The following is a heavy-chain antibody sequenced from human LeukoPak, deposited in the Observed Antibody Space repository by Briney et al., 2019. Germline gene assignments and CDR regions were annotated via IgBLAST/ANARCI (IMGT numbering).Heavy chain of an antibody. Sequence: ASVKVSCKASGYTFTSYYMHWVRQAPGQGLEWMGIINPSGGSTSYAQKFQGRVTMTRDTSTSTVYMELSSLRSEDTAVYYCARVAGNCGGDCYRLVYWGQGTLVTVAS. V-gene: IGHV1-46*01. CDR2: INPSGGST. D-gene: IGHD2-21*01. CDR3: ARVAGNCGGDCYRLVY. CDR1: GYTFTSYY. J-gene: IGHJ4*02.